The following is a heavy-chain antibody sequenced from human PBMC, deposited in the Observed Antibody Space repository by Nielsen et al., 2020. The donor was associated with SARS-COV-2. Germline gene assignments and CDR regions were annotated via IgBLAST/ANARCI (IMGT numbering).Heavy chain of an antibody. Sequence: SETLSLTCTVSGGSISSSSYYWGWIRQPPGKGLEWIGSIYYSGSTYYNPSLKSRVTISVDTSKNQFSLKLSSVTAADTAVYYCARLVPTGDFWSGYYFDYWGQGTLVTVSS. D-gene: IGHD3-3*01. CDR2: IYYSGST. J-gene: IGHJ4*02. CDR1: GGSISSSSYY. CDR3: ARLVPTGDFWSGYYFDY. V-gene: IGHV4-39*01.